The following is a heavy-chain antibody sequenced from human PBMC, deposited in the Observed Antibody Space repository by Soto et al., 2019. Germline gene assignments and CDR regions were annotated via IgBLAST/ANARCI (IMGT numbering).Heavy chain of an antibody. CDR2: ISAAGDP. J-gene: IGHJ6*02. CDR1: GFTLKNYN. V-gene: IGHV3-13*05. CDR3: ARTDRDFYGLDV. Sequence: EVQLVESGGGLVQPGGSLRLSCKAPGFTLKNYNMPWARKGTGKGLEWVSGISAAGDPDYADSVEGRFTISRENAQNSFFLQMNSLRVGDTAVYYCARTDRDFYGLDVWGQGTTVIVSS.